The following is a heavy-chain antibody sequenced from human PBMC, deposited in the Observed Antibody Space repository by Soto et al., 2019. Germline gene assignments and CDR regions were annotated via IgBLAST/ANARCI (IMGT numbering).Heavy chain of an antibody. J-gene: IGHJ4*01. CDR3: TTDSYSTIIIVRFDY. V-gene: IGHV3-15*07. D-gene: IGHD3-22*01. CDR1: GFTFTNAW. CDR2: IKSKTDGGTT. Sequence: GGSLRLSCAASGFTFTNAWINWVRQAPGKGLEWVGRIKSKTDGGTTDYAEPVKGRFAIPRDDSNNMVYLQVNSLKIEDTAVYYCTTDSYSTIIIVRFDYWGHGTLVTVSS.